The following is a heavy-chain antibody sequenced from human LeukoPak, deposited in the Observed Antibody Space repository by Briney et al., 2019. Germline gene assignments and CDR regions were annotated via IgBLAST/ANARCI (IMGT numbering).Heavy chain of an antibody. D-gene: IGHD3-3*01. CDR1: GGSISSHY. Sequence: SETLSLTCTVSGGSISSHYWSWIRQPPGKGLEWIGYIYYSGSTNYNPSLKSRVTISVDTSKNQFSLKLSSVTAADTAVYCCARALLTYYDFWSGSGPFDYWGQGTLVTVSS. V-gene: IGHV4-59*11. J-gene: IGHJ4*02. CDR2: IYYSGST. CDR3: ARALLTYYDFWSGSGPFDY.